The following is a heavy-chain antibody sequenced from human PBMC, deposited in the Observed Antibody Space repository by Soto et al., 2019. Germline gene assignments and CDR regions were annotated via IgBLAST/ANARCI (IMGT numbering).Heavy chain of an antibody. V-gene: IGHV1-69*01. CDR2: IIPIFGTA. Sequence: QVQLVQSGAEVKKPGSSVKVSCKASGGTFSSYAISWVRQAPGQGLEWMGGIIPIFGTANYAQKFQGRVTITADESTSTACIELSSLRSEDTAVYYCASEGMITFGGVIVTTPYYFDYCGQGTLVTVSS. J-gene: IGHJ4*02. D-gene: IGHD3-16*02. CDR3: ASEGMITFGGVIVTTPYYFDY. CDR1: GGTFSSYA.